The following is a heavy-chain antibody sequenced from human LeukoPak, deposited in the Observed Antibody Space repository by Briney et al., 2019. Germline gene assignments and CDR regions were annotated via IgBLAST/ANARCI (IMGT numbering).Heavy chain of an antibody. CDR1: GGSFSGYY. J-gene: IGHJ5*02. Sequence: PSETLSLTCAVYGGSFSGYYWSWIRQPPGKGLEWIGEINHSGSTNYNPSLKSRVTISVDTSKNQFPLKLSSVTAADTAVYYCARGFVVVPASWFDPWGQGTLVTVSS. CDR3: ARGFVVVPASWFDP. V-gene: IGHV4-34*01. D-gene: IGHD2-2*01. CDR2: INHSGST.